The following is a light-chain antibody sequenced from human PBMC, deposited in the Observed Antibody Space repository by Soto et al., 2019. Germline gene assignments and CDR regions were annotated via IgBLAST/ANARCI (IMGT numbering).Light chain of an antibody. V-gene: IGLV2-14*03. CDR3: CSYTTSTTYV. CDR2: GVN. CDR1: GSDVGGYDS. Sequence: QSALTQPASVSGSPGQSVTISCTGTGSDVGGYDSVSWYQQHPGRAPKLIIYGVNNRPSGVSNRFSASKSADTASLTISGLQAEDEANYYCCSYTTSTTYVFGTGTKVTVL. J-gene: IGLJ1*01.